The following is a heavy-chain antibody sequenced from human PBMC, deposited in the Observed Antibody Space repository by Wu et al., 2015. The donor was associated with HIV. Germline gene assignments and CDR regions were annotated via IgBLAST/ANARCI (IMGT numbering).Heavy chain of an antibody. J-gene: IGHJ3*02. Sequence: QGQLVQSGAEVKKPGASVRVSCKASGYTFGNYYINWVRQATGQGLEWMGWTHPNSGNTGYALKFLGRVILTANTSIDTAYMEVTSLRIDDTAVYYCARASSGWSDAFDIWGQGTMVTVSS. CDR2: THPNSGNT. V-gene: IGHV1-8*02. CDR1: GYTFGNYY. D-gene: IGHD6-19*01. CDR3: ARASSGWSDAFDI.